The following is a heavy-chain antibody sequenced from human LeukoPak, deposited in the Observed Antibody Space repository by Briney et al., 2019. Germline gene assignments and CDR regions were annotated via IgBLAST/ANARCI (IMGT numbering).Heavy chain of an antibody. D-gene: IGHD2-2*01. CDR1: GFTFSSYS. CDR2: ISSSSSYI. Sequence: GFLRLSCAASGFTFSSYSMNWVRQAPGKGLEWVSSISSSSSYIYYADSVKGRFTISRDNAKNSLYLQMNSLRAEDTAVYYCARVGPAAMGGHEYYYYYMDVWGKGTTVTVSS. CDR3: ARVGPAAMGGHEYYYYYMDV. J-gene: IGHJ6*03. V-gene: IGHV3-21*01.